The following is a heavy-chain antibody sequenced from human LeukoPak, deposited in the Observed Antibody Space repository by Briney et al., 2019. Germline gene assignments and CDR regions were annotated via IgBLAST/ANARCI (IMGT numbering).Heavy chain of an antibody. Sequence: SETLSLTCAVYGGSFSGYYWSWIRQPPGKGLEWIGEINHSGSTNYNPSLKSRVTISVDTSKNRFSLKLSSVTAADTAVYYCARGPRRGSYYYYMDVWGKGTTVTVSS. CDR1: GGSFSGYY. V-gene: IGHV4-34*01. D-gene: IGHD3-16*01. CDR2: INHSGST. CDR3: ARGPRRGSYYYYMDV. J-gene: IGHJ6*03.